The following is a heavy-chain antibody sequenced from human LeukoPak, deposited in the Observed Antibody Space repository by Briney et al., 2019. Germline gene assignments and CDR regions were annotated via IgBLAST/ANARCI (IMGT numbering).Heavy chain of an antibody. CDR2: ISSSGSTI. V-gene: IGHV3-48*03. D-gene: IGHD6-13*01. CDR3: ARQAAGVVY. Sequence: GGSLRLSCAASGFTFSSYEMNWVRQPPGKGLEWVSYISSSGSTIYYADSVKGRFTISRDNAKNSLYLQMNSLRAEDMAVYYCARQAAGVVYWGQGTLVTVSS. J-gene: IGHJ4*02. CDR1: GFTFSSYE.